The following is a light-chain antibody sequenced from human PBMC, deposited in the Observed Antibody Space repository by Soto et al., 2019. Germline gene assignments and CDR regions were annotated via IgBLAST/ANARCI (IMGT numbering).Light chain of an antibody. CDR2: AAS. CDR1: ESVSSSF. J-gene: IGKJ2*01. Sequence: EIVLTQSPGTLSLSPGERATLSCRASESVSSSFLAWYQQKPGQAPRLLIYAASSRATGIPDRFGGSGSGTDFTLSSSRLEPEDFAVYFCQQCGSSPTFGRGTKLDIK. V-gene: IGKV3-20*01. CDR3: QQCGSSPT.